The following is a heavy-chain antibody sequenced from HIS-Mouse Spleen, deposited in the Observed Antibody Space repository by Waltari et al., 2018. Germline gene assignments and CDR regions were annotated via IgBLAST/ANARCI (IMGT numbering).Heavy chain of an antibody. V-gene: IGHV4-34*01. CDR2: IYYLGST. CDR1: GGSFSGYY. J-gene: IGHJ2*01. CDR3: AREIPSRSSWYDWYFDL. D-gene: IGHD6-13*01. Sequence: QVQLQQWGAGLLKPSETLSLTCAVYGGSFSGYYWSWIRQPPGKGLEWIGSIYYLGSTSSHTSVKSPVTISVDTSKNHFSLNLASVTAADTAVYYCAREIPSRSSWYDWYFDLWCRGTLVTVSS.